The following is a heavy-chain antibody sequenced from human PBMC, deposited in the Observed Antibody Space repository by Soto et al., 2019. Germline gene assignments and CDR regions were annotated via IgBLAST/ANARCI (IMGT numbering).Heavy chain of an antibody. CDR1: GGSISNGGYY. J-gene: IGHJ4*02. V-gene: IGHV4-31*01. D-gene: IGHD2-2*02. CDR2: IYYSGST. Sequence: QVQLQESGPGLVKPSQTLSLTCTVSGGSISNGGYYWSWIRQHPGKGLEWIGYIYYSGSTYYNPSPKXPXTXXVDTSKNQSSLKLTSVTAADTAVYYRASAPLYPDYWGQGTLVTVSS. CDR3: ASAPLYPDY.